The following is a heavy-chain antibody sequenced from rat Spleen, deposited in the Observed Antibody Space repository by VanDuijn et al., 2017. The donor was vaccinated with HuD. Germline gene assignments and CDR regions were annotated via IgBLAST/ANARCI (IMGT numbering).Heavy chain of an antibody. V-gene: IGHV2-47*01. J-gene: IGHJ2*01. Sequence: QVQLKESGPGLVQPSQTLSLTCTVSGLSLTSNSVSWIRQPPGKGLEWMGVIWNTGGTQYNSALKSRLSISKDTSKSQVFLKMNSLQTEDTAMYFCARLTIGSWGQGVMVTVSS. CDR1: GLSLTSNS. CDR2: IWNTGGT. CDR3: ARLTIGS. D-gene: IGHD1-3*01.